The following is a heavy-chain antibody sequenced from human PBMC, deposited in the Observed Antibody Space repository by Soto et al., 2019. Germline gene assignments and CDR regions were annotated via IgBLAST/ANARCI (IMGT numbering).Heavy chain of an antibody. Sequence: GGSLRLSCAASGFTFSSYGMHWVRQAPGKGLEWVAVISYDGSNKYYADSVKGRFTISRDNSKNTLYLQMNSLRAEDTAVYYCAKDISGSYYYYYGMDVWGQGTTVTVYS. D-gene: IGHD1-26*01. CDR2: ISYDGSNK. CDR1: GFTFSSYG. J-gene: IGHJ6*02. CDR3: AKDISGSYYYYYGMDV. V-gene: IGHV3-30*18.